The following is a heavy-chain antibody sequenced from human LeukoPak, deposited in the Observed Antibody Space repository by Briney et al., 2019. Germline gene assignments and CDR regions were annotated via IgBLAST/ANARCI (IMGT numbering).Heavy chain of an antibody. CDR3: ARARGYDSDY. CDR2: INPTGGST. V-gene: IGHV1-46*01. D-gene: IGHD5-12*01. CDR1: GYTFTSYY. Sequence: ASVKVSCKASGYTFTSYYMHWVRQAPGQGLEWMGLINPTGGSTGYAQKFQGRVTMTRDTSINTAYLELSSLRSEDTAVYYCARARGYDSDYWGQGTLVTVSS. J-gene: IGHJ4*02.